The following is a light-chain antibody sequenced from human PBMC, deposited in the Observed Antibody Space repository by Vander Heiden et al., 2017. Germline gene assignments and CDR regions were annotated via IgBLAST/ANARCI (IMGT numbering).Light chain of an antibody. Sequence: ATLSCRASQSVSSYLAWYQQKPGQAPRLLIYDASNRATGIPARFSGSGYGTDFTLTISSREPEDFAVYYCQQRSNWPPYTFGQGTKLEIK. CDR2: DAS. J-gene: IGKJ2*01. CDR1: QSVSSY. CDR3: QQRSNWPPYT. V-gene: IGKV3-11*01.